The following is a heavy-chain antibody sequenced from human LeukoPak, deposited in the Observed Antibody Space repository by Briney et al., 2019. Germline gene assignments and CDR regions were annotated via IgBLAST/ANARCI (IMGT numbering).Heavy chain of an antibody. CDR3: ATSFWSDDAFDI. D-gene: IGHD3-3*01. CDR2: IKQEGSEK. CDR1: GFTFSSHW. J-gene: IGHJ3*02. V-gene: IGHV3-7*01. Sequence: GGSLRLSCAASGFTFSSHWMSWVRQAPGKGLEWVAKIKQEGSEKYYVDSVKGRFTISRDNAKNSLYLQMNSLRAEDTAVYYCATSFWSDDAFDIWGQGTMVTVSS.